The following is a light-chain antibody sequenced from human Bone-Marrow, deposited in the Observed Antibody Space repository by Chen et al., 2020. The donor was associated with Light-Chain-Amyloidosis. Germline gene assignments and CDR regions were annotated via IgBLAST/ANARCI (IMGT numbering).Light chain of an antibody. CDR2: DDS. Sequence: YVLTQPSSASVAPGPTATIACGGNNIGSTSVHWYQQTPGQAPLLVVYDDSDRPSGIPERLSGSNSGNTATLTISRVEAGDEADYYCQVWDRSSDRPVFGGGTKLTVL. CDR3: QVWDRSSDRPV. J-gene: IGLJ3*02. CDR1: NIGSTS. V-gene: IGLV3-21*02.